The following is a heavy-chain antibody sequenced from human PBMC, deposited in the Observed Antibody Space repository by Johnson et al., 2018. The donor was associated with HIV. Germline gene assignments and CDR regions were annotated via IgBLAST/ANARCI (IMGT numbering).Heavy chain of an antibody. CDR2: INSDGGST. CDR1: GFTFNTYW. Sequence: VQLVESGGGLVQPGGSQRLSCAVSGFTFNTYWMHWVRQAPGKGLVWVARINSDGGSTSYVDSVKGRFTISRDNARNTLYLQMGSLRAEDMAVYYCAREGRGSSSGAFDIWGQGTMVTVSS. D-gene: IGHD6-6*01. CDR3: AREGRGSSSGAFDI. J-gene: IGHJ3*02. V-gene: IGHV3-74*01.